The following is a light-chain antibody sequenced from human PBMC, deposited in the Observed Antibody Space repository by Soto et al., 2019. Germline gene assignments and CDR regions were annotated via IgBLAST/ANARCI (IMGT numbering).Light chain of an antibody. J-gene: IGLJ3*02. V-gene: IGLV2-14*01. CDR1: SSDVGGYNY. Sequence: QSALTQPASVSGSPGQSITISCTGTSSDVGGYNYVSWYQQHPGKAPKLMIYEVSNRPSGVSNRFPGSKSCNTASLTISGLQAEYEADYYCSSYTRSSTLVFGGGTKLTVL. CDR2: EVS. CDR3: SSYTRSSTLV.